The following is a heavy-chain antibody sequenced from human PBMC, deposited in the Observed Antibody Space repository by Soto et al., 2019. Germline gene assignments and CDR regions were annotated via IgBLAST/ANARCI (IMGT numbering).Heavy chain of an antibody. J-gene: IGHJ4*02. D-gene: IGHD3-3*01. CDR1: GGSISSSNW. CDR2: IYHSGST. V-gene: IGHV4-4*02. CDR3: ARLWSGTSGFFDY. Sequence: QVQLQESGPGLVKPSGTLSLTCAVSGGSISSSNWWSWVRQPPGKGLEWIGEIYHSGSTNYNPSLKRRVTIPVEKSKSQCSMKLSSVTASDTAVYYVARLWSGTSGFFDYWGQGTLVTVSS.